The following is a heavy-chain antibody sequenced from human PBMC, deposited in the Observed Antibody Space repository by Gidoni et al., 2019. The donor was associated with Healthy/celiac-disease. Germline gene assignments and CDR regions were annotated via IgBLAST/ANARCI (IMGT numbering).Heavy chain of an antibody. CDR3: AKSQYYYGSGSYYNGYYYGMDV. J-gene: IGHJ6*02. CDR2: ISGSGGST. V-gene: IGHV3-23*01. Sequence: EVQLLESGGGLVQPGGSLRLSCSASGFTFSSYAISWVRQAPGKGLEWVSAISGSGGSTYYADSVKGRFTISRDNSKNTLYLQMNSLRAEDTAVYYCAKSQYYYGSGSYYNGYYYGMDVWGQGTTVTVSS. CDR1: GFTFSSYA. D-gene: IGHD3-10*01.